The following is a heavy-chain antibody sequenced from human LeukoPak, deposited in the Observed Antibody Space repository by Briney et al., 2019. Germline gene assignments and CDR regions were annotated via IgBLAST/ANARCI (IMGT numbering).Heavy chain of an antibody. D-gene: IGHD3-22*01. CDR2: IFHGVTT. J-gene: IGHJ4*02. CDR3: ARVTGYMIEDYFDY. Sequence: PSETLSLTCTVSGSSINTPYYWAWTRQPPGEGLEWIGNIFHGVTTFYNPSLMNRVAISVDTSKNQFSLKLSSVTAADTAVYYCARVTGYMIEDYFDYWGQGTLVTVSS. CDR1: GSSINTPYY. V-gene: IGHV4-38-2*02.